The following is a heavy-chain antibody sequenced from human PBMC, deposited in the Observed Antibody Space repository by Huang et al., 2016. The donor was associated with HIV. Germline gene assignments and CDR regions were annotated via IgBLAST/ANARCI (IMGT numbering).Heavy chain of an antibody. V-gene: IGHV1-69*01. CDR2: VFPRLVSE. CDR1: GDSFTSLP. J-gene: IGHJ4*02. Sequence: QVHLVQSGAEVKKPGSSVKVSCKASGDSFTSLPINWVRQAPGQGLEWMGGVFPRLVSETYEQKFRGRVTISADESTRTSYMGLRRLRSDDTAMYYCATSTPMLGESGGWSGKVVITENVPYVDWGQGTLVTVSS. D-gene: IGHD3-22*01. CDR3: ATSTPMLGESGGWSGKVVITENVPYVD.